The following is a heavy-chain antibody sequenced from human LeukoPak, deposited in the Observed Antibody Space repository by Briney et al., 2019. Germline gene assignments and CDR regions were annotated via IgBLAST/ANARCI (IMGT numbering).Heavy chain of an antibody. Sequence: GGSLRLSCAASGFTFSSYAIHWVRQAPGKGLEWVAVISYDGSNKYYADSVKGRFTISRDNSKNTLYLRTNSLRAEDTAMFYCARGSGTMVRGVANWFDPWGQGTLVTVSS. V-gene: IGHV3-30-3*01. CDR1: GFTFSSYA. CDR3: ARGSGTMVRGVANWFDP. J-gene: IGHJ5*02. CDR2: ISYDGSNK. D-gene: IGHD3-10*01.